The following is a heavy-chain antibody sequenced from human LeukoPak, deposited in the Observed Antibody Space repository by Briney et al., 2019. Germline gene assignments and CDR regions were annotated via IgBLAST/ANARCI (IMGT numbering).Heavy chain of an antibody. CDR1: GFTFSSYA. V-gene: IGHV3-48*04. D-gene: IGHD2-2*01. CDR2: ISSSGSTI. CDR3: ARDWGCSSTSCYSFNWFDP. J-gene: IGHJ5*02. Sequence: GGPLRLSCAASGFTFSSYAMSWVRQAPGKGLEWVSYISSSGSTIYYADSVKGRFTISRDNAKNSLYLQMNSLRAEDTAVYYCARDWGCSSTSCYSFNWFDPWGQGTLVTVSS.